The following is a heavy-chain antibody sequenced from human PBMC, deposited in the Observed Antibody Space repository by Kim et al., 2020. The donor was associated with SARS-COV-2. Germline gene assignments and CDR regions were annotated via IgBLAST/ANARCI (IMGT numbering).Heavy chain of an antibody. CDR2: IIPIFGTA. Sequence: SVKVSCKASGGTFSSYAISWVRQAPGQGLEWMGGIIPIFGTANYAQKFQGRVTITADESTSTAYMELSSLRSEDTAVYYCARARSYCSSTSCPSRGVGFDPWGQGTLVTVSS. D-gene: IGHD2-2*01. CDR3: ARARSYCSSTSCPSRGVGFDP. CDR1: GGTFSSYA. J-gene: IGHJ5*02. V-gene: IGHV1-69*13.